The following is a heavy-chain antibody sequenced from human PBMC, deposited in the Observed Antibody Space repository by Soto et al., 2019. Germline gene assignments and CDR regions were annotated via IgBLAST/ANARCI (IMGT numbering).Heavy chain of an antibody. V-gene: IGHV1-46*04. D-gene: IGHD6-13*01. CDR1: GYTFTSNY. J-gene: IGHJ4*02. CDR2: INPSGGST. Sequence: QVQLVQSGAELKKPGASVKVSCKASGYTFTSNYIHWVRQAPGQGLEWMGIINPSGGSTSYPQKVQGRVTVTRDNSTSTVYMELSSLRSEDTAVYYCARDLVPIHYSNSFYCDYWGKGTLVTVSS. CDR3: ARDLVPIHYSNSFYCDY.